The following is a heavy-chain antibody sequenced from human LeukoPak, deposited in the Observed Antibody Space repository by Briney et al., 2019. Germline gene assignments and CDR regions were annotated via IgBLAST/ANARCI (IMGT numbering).Heavy chain of an antibody. CDR3: AKDVGMATITRGLYYFDY. CDR1: GFTFSSYA. V-gene: IGHV3-23*01. J-gene: IGHJ4*02. Sequence: PGASLRLSCAASGFTFSSYAMSWVRQARGKGLEWVSAISGSGGSTYYADSVKGRFTISRDNSKNTLYLQMNSLRAEDTAVYYCAKDVGMATITRGLYYFDYWGQGTLVTVSS. D-gene: IGHD5-24*01. CDR2: ISGSGGST.